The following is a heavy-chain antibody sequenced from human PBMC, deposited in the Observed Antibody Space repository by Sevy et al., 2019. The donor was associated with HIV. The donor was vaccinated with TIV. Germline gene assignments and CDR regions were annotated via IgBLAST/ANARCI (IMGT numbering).Heavy chain of an antibody. D-gene: IGHD4-17*01. CDR3: ARQPSGYGDYIGY. V-gene: IGHV5-51*01. CDR2: IYPVDSDA. CDR1: GYRFTNYW. Sequence: GESLKISCKDSGYRFTNYWIGWVRQVPGKGLEWMGIIYPVDSDARYRPSFQGQVTMSVDKSTGTAYLQWNSLKASDTAMYYCARQPSGYGDYIGYWGQGTLVTVSS. J-gene: IGHJ4*02.